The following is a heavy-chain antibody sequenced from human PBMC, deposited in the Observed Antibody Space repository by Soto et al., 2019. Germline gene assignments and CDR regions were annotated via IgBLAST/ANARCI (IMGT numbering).Heavy chain of an antibody. V-gene: IGHV1-8*01. CDR1: GYTFSNYN. Sequence: QEQLVQSGAEVKKPGAAVKVSCKASGYTFSNYNINWVRQASGQGLEWMGWMNPDSGNTGYAEKFQGRVTMTRNSSISTAYMELSGLRSEDTAVYYCAREAASDPSFYYHYMDVWGKGTTVTVSS. CDR3: AREAASDPSFYYHYMDV. CDR2: MNPDSGNT. D-gene: IGHD3-10*01. J-gene: IGHJ6*03.